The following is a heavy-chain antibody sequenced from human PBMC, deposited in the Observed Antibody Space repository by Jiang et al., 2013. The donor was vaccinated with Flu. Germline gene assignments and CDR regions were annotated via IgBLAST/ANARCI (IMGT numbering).Heavy chain of an antibody. Sequence: VQLVESGPGLVKPSQTLSLTCTVSGGSISSGGYYWDWIRQHPGKGLEWIGYIYYSGSTYYNPSLKSRVTISVDTSKNQFSLKLSSVTAADTAVYYCARGPGFYYASGTQWDYYYGLDVWGQGITVTVSS. V-gene: IGHV4-31*03. CDR2: IYYSGST. CDR1: GGSISSGGYY. CDR3: ARGPGFYYASGTQWDYYYGLDV. D-gene: IGHD3-10*01. J-gene: IGHJ6*02.